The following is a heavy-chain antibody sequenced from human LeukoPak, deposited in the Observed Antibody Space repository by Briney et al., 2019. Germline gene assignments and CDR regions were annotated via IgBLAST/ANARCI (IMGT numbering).Heavy chain of an antibody. J-gene: IGHJ4*02. V-gene: IGHV6-1*01. D-gene: IGHD7-27*01. CDR3: AREQTGDQNFDY. CDR1: GDSVSSNTAA. Sequence: SQTLSLTCAISGDSVSSNTAAWNWIRQSPSRGLEWLGRTYYRSKWYNNYAVSVKSRISNNPDTSKNQFSLQLKSVTPEDTAVYYCAREQTGDQNFDYWGQGTLVTVSS. CDR2: TYYRSKWYN.